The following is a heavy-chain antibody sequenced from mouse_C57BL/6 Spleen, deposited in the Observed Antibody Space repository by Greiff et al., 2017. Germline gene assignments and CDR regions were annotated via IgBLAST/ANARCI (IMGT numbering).Heavy chain of an antibody. D-gene: IGHD2-4*01. J-gene: IGHJ3*01. Sequence: VQLKESGAELVRPGASVTLSCKASGYTFTDYEMHWVKQTPVHGLEWIGAIDPETGGTAYNQKFKGKAKLTADKSSSTAYMELRSLTSEASAVYYCTRKVRYYDYDGGFADWGQGTLVTVAA. CDR1: GYTFTDYE. CDR2: IDPETGGT. V-gene: IGHV1-15*01. CDR3: TRKVRYYDYDGGFAD.